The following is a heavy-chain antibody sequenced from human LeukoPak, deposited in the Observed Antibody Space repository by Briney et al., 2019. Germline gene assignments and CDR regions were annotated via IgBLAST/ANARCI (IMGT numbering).Heavy chain of an antibody. CDR3: AIGRGGQQLGDY. J-gene: IGHJ4*02. CDR1: EYSFPNYC. D-gene: IGHD6-13*01. CDR2: IYPDDSDT. Sequence: GESLKISCKHSEYSFPNYCIGWVRQMPGKGLEWMGIIYPDDSDTRYSPSFQGQVTISADKSISTTYLQWSSLKASDTAMYYCAIGRGGQQLGDYWGQGTLVTVSS. V-gene: IGHV5-51*01.